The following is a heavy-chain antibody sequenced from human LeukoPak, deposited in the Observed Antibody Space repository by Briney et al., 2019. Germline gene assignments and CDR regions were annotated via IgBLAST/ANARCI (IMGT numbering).Heavy chain of an antibody. Sequence: PGRSLRLSCAASGFTFSSYAMHWVRQAPGKGLEWVAVISYDGSNKYYADSVKGRFTISRDNSKNTLYLQMNSLRAEDTAVYYCARDRPPYNWNYGAHFDYWGQGTLVTVSS. D-gene: IGHD1-7*01. CDR3: ARDRPPYNWNYGAHFDY. CDR1: GFTFSSYA. V-gene: IGHV3-30-3*01. J-gene: IGHJ4*02. CDR2: ISYDGSNK.